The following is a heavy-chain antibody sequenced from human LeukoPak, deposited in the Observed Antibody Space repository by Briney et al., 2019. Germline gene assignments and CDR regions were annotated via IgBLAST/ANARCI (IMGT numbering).Heavy chain of an antibody. CDR3: AREPSQGAFDI. V-gene: IGHV3-48*01. Sequence: GGSLRLSCAASRFIFSDSSMNWVRQAPGKGLEWVAYISSTSSTIYYADSVKGRFTISRDNARNSVYLQMNSLGAEDTAVYYCAREPSQGAFDIWGQGTMVTVPS. J-gene: IGHJ3*02. CDR2: ISSTSSTI. CDR1: RFIFSDSS.